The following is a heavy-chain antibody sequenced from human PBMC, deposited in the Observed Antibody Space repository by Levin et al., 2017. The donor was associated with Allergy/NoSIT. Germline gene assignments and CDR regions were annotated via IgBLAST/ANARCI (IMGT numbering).Heavy chain of an antibody. CDR1: GFTFNKYD. J-gene: IGHJ4*02. CDR3: DPGIAATGSPTDY. D-gene: IGHD6-13*01. V-gene: IGHV3-23*01. CDR2: IRDNGRRT. Sequence: GGSLRLSCSASGFTFNKYDMSWIRQSPGKGLEWVSAIRDNGRRTFYADTVKGRFTISRDNSKNTVSLQMNSLRVDDTAVYYCDPGIAATGSPTDYWGQGTLVTVSS.